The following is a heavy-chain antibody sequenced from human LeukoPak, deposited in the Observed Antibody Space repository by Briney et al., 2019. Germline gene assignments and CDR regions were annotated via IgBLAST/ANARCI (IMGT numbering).Heavy chain of an antibody. D-gene: IGHD4-17*01. CDR3: AREGYGDLDY. CDR2: INHSGST. Sequence: PSETLSLTCAVYGGSFSGYYWSWIRQPPGKGLEWIGEINHSGSTNYNPSLKSRVTISVDTSKNQFSLKLSFVTAADTAVYYCAREGYGDLDYWGQGTLVTVSS. J-gene: IGHJ4*02. V-gene: IGHV4-34*01. CDR1: GGSFSGYY.